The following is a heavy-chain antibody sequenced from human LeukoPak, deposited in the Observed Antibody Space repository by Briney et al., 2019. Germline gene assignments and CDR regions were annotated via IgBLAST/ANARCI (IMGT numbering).Heavy chain of an antibody. J-gene: IGHJ4*02. CDR3: ARMSNSSPIIDY. CDR2: IYYSGST. CDR1: GGSISSSSHY. V-gene: IGHV4-39*01. D-gene: IGHD6-13*01. Sequence: PSETLSLTCTVSGGSISSSSHYWGWTRQPPGKGLEWIGSIYYSGSTYYNPSLKSRVTISVDTSKNQFSLKLNSVTATDTAVYYCARMSNSSPIIDYWGQGTLVTVSS.